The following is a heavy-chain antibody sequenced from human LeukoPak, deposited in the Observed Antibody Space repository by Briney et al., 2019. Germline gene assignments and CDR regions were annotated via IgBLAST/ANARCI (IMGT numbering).Heavy chain of an antibody. Sequence: GGSLRLSCAAPGFIVSSNYMSWVRQAPGKGLEWVSVIYSGGSTYYADSVKGRFTISRDNSKNTLYLQMNSLRAEDTAVYYCARALPGSGSYYAYDIWGQGTMVTVSS. D-gene: IGHD1-26*01. CDR3: ARALPGSGSYYAYDI. V-gene: IGHV3-53*01. CDR1: GFIVSSNY. CDR2: IYSGGST. J-gene: IGHJ3*02.